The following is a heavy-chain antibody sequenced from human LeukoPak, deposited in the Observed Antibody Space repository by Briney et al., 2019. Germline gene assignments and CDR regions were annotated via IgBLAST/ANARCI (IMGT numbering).Heavy chain of an antibody. J-gene: IGHJ4*02. D-gene: IGHD2/OR15-2a*01. CDR1: GFTFSSYW. Sequence: PGGSLRLSCAASGFTFSSYWMHLVRQAPGKGLVWVSRINSDGSSTSYADSVKGRFTISRDNAKNTLYLQMNSLRAEDTAVYYCARDREISYFDYWGQGTLVTVSS. CDR2: INSDGSST. CDR3: ARDREISYFDY. V-gene: IGHV3-74*01.